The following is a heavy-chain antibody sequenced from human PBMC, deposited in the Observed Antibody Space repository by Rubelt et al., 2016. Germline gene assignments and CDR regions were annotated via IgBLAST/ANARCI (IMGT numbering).Heavy chain of an antibody. D-gene: IGHD3-9*01. J-gene: IGHJ3*02. V-gene: IGHV3-23*04. CDR3: AKDLGILTDACDI. Sequence: DVQLVESGGRVVRPGGSLTLSCAAPEFTFSSYAMSWVRQAPGKGLEWVSAISGSGGSRYYADSVKGRFTISSDNSKKTWCLQMKGVRAEDTAGYYWAKDLGILTDACDIWGQGTMVTVSS. CDR2: ISGSGGSR. CDR1: EFTFSSYA.